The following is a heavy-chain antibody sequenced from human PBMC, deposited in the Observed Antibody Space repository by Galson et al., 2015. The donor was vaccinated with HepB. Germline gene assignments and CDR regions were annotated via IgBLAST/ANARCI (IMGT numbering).Heavy chain of an antibody. CDR3: ATTPIDGLGYCSSTSCYGMDV. J-gene: IGHJ6*02. D-gene: IGHD2-2*01. CDR2: IYSGGST. Sequence: SLRLSCAASGFTVSSNYMSWVRQAPGKGLEWVSVIYSGGSTYYADSVKGRFTISRDNSKNTLYLQMNSLRAEDTAVYYCATTPIDGLGYCSSTSCYGMDVWGQGTTVTVSS. V-gene: IGHV3-53*01. CDR1: GFTVSSNY.